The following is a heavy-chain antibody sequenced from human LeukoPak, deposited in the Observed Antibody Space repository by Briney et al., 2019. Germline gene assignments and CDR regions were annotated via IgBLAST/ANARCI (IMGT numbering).Heavy chain of an antibody. Sequence: GGSLRLSCEASGFSFSGYAMSWVRQAPGKGLDWVSAISGSGGSTYYADSVKGRFTISRDNSKNTLYLQMNSLRAEDTAVYYCAKVLGATGEFDYWGQGTLVTVSS. D-gene: IGHD1-26*01. CDR3: AKVLGATGEFDY. V-gene: IGHV3-23*01. CDR2: ISGSGGST. CDR1: GFSFSGYA. J-gene: IGHJ4*02.